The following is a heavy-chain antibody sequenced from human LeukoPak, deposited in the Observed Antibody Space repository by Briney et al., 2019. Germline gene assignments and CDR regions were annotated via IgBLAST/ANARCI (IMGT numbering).Heavy chain of an antibody. V-gene: IGHV3-7*01. D-gene: IGHD6-19*01. J-gene: IGHJ4*02. CDR2: IKQGGSDK. CDR3: ARIAVAGTGYGYYFDY. Sequence: GGSLRLSCAASGFTFSSYWMSWVRQAPGKGLEWVANIKQGGSDKYYVDSVKGRFTISRDNAKNSLYLQMNSLRAEDTAVYYCARIAVAGTGYGYYFDYWGQGTLVTVSS. CDR1: GFTFSSYW.